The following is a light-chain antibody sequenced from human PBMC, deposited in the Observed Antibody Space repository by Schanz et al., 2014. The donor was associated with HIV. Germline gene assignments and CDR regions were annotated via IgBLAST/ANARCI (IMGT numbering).Light chain of an antibody. CDR2: EAT. CDR1: QMISSS. Sequence: DIQMTQSPSTLSASVGDRVTITCRASQMISSSLAWYQQRPGKAPKLLIYEATSLASEIPSRFSGTGAGTEFTLTISCLQADDFATYHCQHYHSFPEAFGQGTKVEVK. V-gene: IGKV1-5*03. J-gene: IGKJ1*01. CDR3: QHYHSFPEA.